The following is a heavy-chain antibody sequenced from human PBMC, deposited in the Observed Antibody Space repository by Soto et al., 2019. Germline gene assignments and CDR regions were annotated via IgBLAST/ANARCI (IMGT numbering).Heavy chain of an antibody. Sequence: QLQLQESGPGLVKPSETLSLTCTVSGGSISSSSYYWGWIRQPPGKGLEGIGIIYHSGSTSYKPSLKGRVTISVDTSKNQFSLKLNSVTAADTAIYSCAREMGGSIDYWGQGTLVTVSS. D-gene: IGHD1-26*01. CDR3: AREMGGSIDY. J-gene: IGHJ4*02. CDR2: IYHSGST. CDR1: GGSISSSSYY. V-gene: IGHV4-39*01.